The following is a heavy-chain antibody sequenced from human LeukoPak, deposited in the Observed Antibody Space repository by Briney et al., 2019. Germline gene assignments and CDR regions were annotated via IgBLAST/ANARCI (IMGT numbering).Heavy chain of an antibody. CDR1: GFTFDDYG. D-gene: IGHD6-19*01. Sequence: GGSLRLSCAASGFTFDDYGMSWVRQAPGKGLEWVAGINWNGRSTAYADSVKGRFTISRDNAKNSLYLQMNSLRAENTALYYCARDQQVYSSGWLPGYWGQGTLVTVSS. J-gene: IGHJ4*02. V-gene: IGHV3-20*04. CDR3: ARDQQVYSSGWLPGY. CDR2: INWNGRST.